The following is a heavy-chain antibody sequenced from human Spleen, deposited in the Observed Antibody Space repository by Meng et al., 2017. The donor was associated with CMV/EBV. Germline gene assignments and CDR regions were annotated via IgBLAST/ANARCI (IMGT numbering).Heavy chain of an antibody. V-gene: IGHV6-1*01. CDR1: GDSASSNSAA. J-gene: IGHJ4*02. Sequence: SQTLSLTCAISGDSASSNSAAWNWIRQSPSRGLEWLGRTYYRSKWYNDYAVSVKSRTTINQDTSQNQVSLRLSSLTAADTAVYYCARSLGYCSGTAWCYFDYWGQGLLVTVSS. CDR3: ARSLGYCSGTAWCYFDY. CDR2: TYYRSKWYN. D-gene: IGHD2-15*01.